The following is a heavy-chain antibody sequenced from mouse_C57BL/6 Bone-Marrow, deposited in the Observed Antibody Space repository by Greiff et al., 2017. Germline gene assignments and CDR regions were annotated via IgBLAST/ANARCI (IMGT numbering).Heavy chain of an antibody. V-gene: IGHV14-2*01. J-gene: IGHJ4*01. CDR2: IDPGDGET. CDR1: GFNITDYY. Sequence: VQLQQSGAELVKPGASVKLSCTASGFNITDYYMHWVKQRTERGLEWIGRIDPGDGETKYAPKFQGKATKTADTSSNTAYLQLSSLTSEDTAVYYCARGDELHWGQGTSVTVSS. D-gene: IGHD3-3*01. CDR3: ARGDELH.